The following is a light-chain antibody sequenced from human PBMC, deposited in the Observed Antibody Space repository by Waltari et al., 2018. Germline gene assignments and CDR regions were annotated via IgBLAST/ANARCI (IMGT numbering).Light chain of an antibody. J-gene: IGLJ2*01. V-gene: IGLV3-25*03. CDR2: KDS. CDR1: ALPNTY. CDR3: QSTDSSGTSVV. Sequence: SYELTQPPSVSVSPGQTARITSSGDALPNTYAYWYQQKPGQAPVVVIYKDSERPSGIPERFSGSTSGTTVTLAISGVQAEDEADYYCQSTDSSGTSVVFGGGTKLTVL.